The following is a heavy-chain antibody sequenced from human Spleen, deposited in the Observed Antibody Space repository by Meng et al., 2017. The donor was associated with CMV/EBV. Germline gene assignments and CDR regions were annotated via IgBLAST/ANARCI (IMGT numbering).Heavy chain of an antibody. Sequence: VQLQQWGAGLLKPSETLSLTCAGYGGSFSGYYWSWIRQPPGKGLEWIGEIIHGGSPSYNPSLKSRVTISIDTSKNQLSLMLSSVTAADTAVYYCARRPTGIDYWGQGTLVTVSS. V-gene: IGHV4-34*12. J-gene: IGHJ4*02. D-gene: IGHD2-8*02. CDR2: IIHGGSP. CDR1: GGSFSGYY. CDR3: ARRPTGIDY.